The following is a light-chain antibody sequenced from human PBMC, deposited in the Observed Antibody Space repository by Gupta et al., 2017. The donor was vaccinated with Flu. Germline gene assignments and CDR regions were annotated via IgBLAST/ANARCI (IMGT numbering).Light chain of an antibody. Sequence: QSLLTPPPSASGTPGTRVTISCSGSSSNIGTNYVFWYQQLPGTAPKLLIYRNNPRSAGVPGRFSGSRSGTAASLAIRGLRSDDEADYYCAAGDDSRSGYVFGTGTKVTV. CDR2: RNN. CDR3: AAGDDSRSGYV. J-gene: IGLJ1*01. V-gene: IGLV1-47*01. CDR1: SSNIGTNY.